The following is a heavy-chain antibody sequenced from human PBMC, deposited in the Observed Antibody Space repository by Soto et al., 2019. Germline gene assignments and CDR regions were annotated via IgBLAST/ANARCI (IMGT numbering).Heavy chain of an antibody. J-gene: IGHJ4*02. CDR3: ARGGPFYSSSLQPPDY. V-gene: IGHV3-23*01. Sequence: GGSLRLSCAASGFTFSSYAMSWVRQAPGKGLEWVSAISGSGGSTYYADSVKGRFTISRDNAKNSLYLQMNSLRAGDTAVYYCARGGPFYSSSLQPPDYWGQGTLVTVSS. CDR2: ISGSGGST. D-gene: IGHD6-6*01. CDR1: GFTFSSYA.